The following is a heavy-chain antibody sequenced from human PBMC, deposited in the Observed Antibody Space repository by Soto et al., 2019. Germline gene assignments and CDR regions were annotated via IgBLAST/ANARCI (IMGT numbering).Heavy chain of an antibody. J-gene: IGHJ4*02. CDR2: IYYTRSP. V-gene: IGHV4-30-4*01. D-gene: IGHD3-16*01. CDR3: ARDYVRGYYFDY. CDR1: GGSISSGDYY. Sequence: PSETLSLTWTVSGGSISSGDYYWGWIRQPPGKGMEGIGYIYYTRSPYYNPSITSRVTISVDTSKHQFSLTLSSVTDADTAVYYCARDYVRGYYFDYWGQGTLVTVSS.